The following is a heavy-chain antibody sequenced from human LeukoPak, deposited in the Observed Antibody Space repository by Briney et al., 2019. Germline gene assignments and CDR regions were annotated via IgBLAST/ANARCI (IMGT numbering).Heavy chain of an antibody. CDR3: AKAGYYYDSSGYDRYYFDY. CDR1: GLTFSSHW. D-gene: IGHD3-22*01. CDR2: ITNDGSST. Sequence: GGSLRLSCAASGLTFSSHWMHWVRQAPGKGLVWVSRITNDGSSTTYADSVKGRFTISRDNAKNMLYLQVNSLRAEDTAVYYCAKAGYYYDSSGYDRYYFDYWGQGTLVTVSS. V-gene: IGHV3-74*01. J-gene: IGHJ4*02.